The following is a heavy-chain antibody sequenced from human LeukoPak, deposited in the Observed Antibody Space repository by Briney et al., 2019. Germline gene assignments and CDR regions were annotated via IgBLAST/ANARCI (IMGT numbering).Heavy chain of an antibody. D-gene: IGHD6-13*01. CDR3: ARDPRAAAAAGKADY. CDR1: GYTFSSYA. J-gene: IGHJ4*02. CDR2: INTNTGNP. V-gene: IGHV7-4-1*02. Sequence: ASVKVSCKASGYTFSSYAMSWVRQAPGQGLEWIGWINTNTGNPTYAQGFTGRFVFSLDTSVSTAYLQISSLKAEDTAVYYCARDPRAAAAAGKADYWGQGTLVTVSS.